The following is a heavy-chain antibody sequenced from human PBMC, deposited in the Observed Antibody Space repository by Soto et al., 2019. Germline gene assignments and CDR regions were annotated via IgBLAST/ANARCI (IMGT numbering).Heavy chain of an antibody. CDR3: ARELWLVGQGYYYYGMDV. D-gene: IGHD6-19*01. Sequence: GASVKVSCKASGYTFTSYYMHWVRQAPGQGLEWMGIINPSGGSTSYAQKFQGRVTMTRDTSTSTVYMELSSLRSEDTAVYYCARELWLVGQGYYYYGMDVSGQGTTVTVSS. V-gene: IGHV1-46*01. CDR2: INPSGGST. J-gene: IGHJ6*02. CDR1: GYTFTSYY.